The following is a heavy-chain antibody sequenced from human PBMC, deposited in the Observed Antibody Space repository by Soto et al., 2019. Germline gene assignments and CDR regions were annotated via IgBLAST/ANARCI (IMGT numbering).Heavy chain of an antibody. J-gene: IGHJ4*02. CDR1: AYTFANYW. CDR3: SKFQYSTSVRYVLQ. Sequence: XESVKVSWESSAYTFANYWIGLVLQVPGKGLEGVAIIYPSDHITVYSPSVQGQVTISPDKSISTAYLQWISLKASDTAINYCSKFQYSTSVRYVLQRGQGTPVNVS. CDR2: IYPSDHIT. V-gene: IGHV5-51*01. D-gene: IGHD6-6*01.